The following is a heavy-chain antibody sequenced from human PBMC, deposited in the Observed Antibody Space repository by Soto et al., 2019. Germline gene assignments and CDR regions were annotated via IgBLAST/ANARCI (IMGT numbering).Heavy chain of an antibody. V-gene: IGHV3-23*01. CDR3: AKDRPSWEDYYYMDV. Sequence: EVQLLESGGGLVQPGGSLRLSCAASGFTFSSYAMSWVRQAPGKGLEWVSDISGSGGSTYYADSVKGRFTISRDNSKNTLYLQMNSLRADDTAVYYCAKDRPSWEDYYYMDVWGKGTTVTVSS. CDR2: ISGSGGST. D-gene: IGHD1-26*01. CDR1: GFTFSSYA. J-gene: IGHJ6*03.